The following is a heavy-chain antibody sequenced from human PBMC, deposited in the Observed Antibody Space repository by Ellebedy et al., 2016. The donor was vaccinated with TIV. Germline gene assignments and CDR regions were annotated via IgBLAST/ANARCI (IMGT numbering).Heavy chain of an antibody. V-gene: IGHV4-4*07. J-gene: IGHJ6*02. Sequence: SETLSLXXSVTGVSISSYSWSWIRQPAGKGLEWTGRIYTSGSSNYNPSLKSRLIMSTDTSKNQFSLRLSSVTAADTGVYYCVRGAYSYGLDVWGQGTTVTVSS. CDR2: IYTSGSS. CDR1: GVSISSYS. D-gene: IGHD2-21*01. CDR3: VRGAYSYGLDV.